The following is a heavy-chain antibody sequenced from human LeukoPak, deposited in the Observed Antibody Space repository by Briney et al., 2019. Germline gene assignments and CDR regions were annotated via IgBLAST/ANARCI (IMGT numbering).Heavy chain of an antibody. Sequence: GGSLRLSCAASGFTLSHYWMHWVRQAPGKGLVWVSRINSDGSSTSYADSVKGRFTISRDNAKNTLYLQMNSLRVEDTAVYYCARRYGGYWASDIWAKGQWSPSLQ. V-gene: IGHV3-74*01. CDR3: ARRYGGYWASDI. J-gene: IGHJ3*02. CDR1: GFTLSHYW. CDR2: INSDGSST. D-gene: IGHD2-21*01.